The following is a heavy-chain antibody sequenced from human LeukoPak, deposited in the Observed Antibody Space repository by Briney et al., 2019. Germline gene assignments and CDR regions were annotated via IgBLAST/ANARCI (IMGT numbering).Heavy chain of an antibody. D-gene: IGHD2-15*01. J-gene: IGHJ5*02. V-gene: IGHV1-18*01. CDR2: ISAYNGDT. CDR1: GYTFTNYG. CDR3: AIGGANCSGGRCPLNWFDP. Sequence: AAVKLSCKASGYTFTNYGITWVRHAPGQGLEWMGWISAYNGDTNYAQKLQGRVTMTVNKTTSTDYMELRSLRSDDTAVDYCAIGGANCSGGRCPLNWFDPWGQGTPVTVSS.